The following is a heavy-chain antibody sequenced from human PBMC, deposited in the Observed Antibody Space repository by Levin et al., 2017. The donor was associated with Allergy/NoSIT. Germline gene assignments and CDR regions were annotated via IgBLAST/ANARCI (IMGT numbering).Heavy chain of an antibody. CDR3: ARGLFDF. D-gene: IGHD5-12*01. J-gene: IGHJ4*02. V-gene: IGHV3-48*01. CDR1: GFTFEIYG. CDR2: ISASGSTT. Sequence: GGSLRLSCSVSGFTFEIYGMNWVRQAPGKRLEWVSHISASGSTTYYADPVRGRFTISRDNAKKSLYLQMTRLRAEDTAVYYCARGLFDFWGQGALVTVSS.